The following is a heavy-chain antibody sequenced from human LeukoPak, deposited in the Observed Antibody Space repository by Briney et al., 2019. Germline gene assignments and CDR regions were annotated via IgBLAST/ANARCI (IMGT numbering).Heavy chain of an antibody. V-gene: IGHV3-11*01. Sequence: PGGSLPLSCAASGLTVSDYYMSGIRLAPGKGLEWVSYISSSGSTIYYADSVKGPFTISRDNAKNSLYLQMNSLRAADTAVYYCARGNHWFDPWGQGTLVTVSS. J-gene: IGHJ5*02. CDR3: ARGNHWFDP. CDR2: ISSSGSTI. CDR1: GLTVSDYY.